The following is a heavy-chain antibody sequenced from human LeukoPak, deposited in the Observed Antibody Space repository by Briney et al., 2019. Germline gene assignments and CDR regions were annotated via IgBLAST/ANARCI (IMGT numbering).Heavy chain of an antibody. CDR1: GFSFSSYR. D-gene: IGHD7-27*01. V-gene: IGHV3-21*01. CDR3: VRDGSSWGNFDY. CDR2: VSNSGDYI. J-gene: IGHJ4*02. Sequence: GGSLRLSCAASGFSFSSYRMNWVRQAPGKGLEWVSSVSNSGDYIHYPDSVKRRFTISRDNAKNSLYLQMNSLRTEDTAVYYCVRDGSSWGNFDYWGQGTLVSVSS.